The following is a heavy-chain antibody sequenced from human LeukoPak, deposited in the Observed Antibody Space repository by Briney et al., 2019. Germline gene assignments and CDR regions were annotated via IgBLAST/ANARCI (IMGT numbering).Heavy chain of an antibody. CDR3: AREDDQRGGY. Sequence: SETLSLTCTVSGYSISSGYYWGWIRQPPGKGLEWIGSIYHSGSTYYNPSLKSRVTISVDTSKNQFSLKLSSVTAADTAVYYCAREDDQRGGYWGQGTLVTVSS. J-gene: IGHJ4*02. D-gene: IGHD3-10*01. V-gene: IGHV4-38-2*02. CDR1: GYSISSGYY. CDR2: IYHSGST.